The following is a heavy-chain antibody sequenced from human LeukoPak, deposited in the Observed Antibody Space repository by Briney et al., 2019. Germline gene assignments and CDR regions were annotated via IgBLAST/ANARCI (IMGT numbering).Heavy chain of an antibody. J-gene: IGHJ4*02. CDR1: GFTFSGYW. D-gene: IGHD3-22*01. V-gene: IGHV3-74*01. CDR2: ISSDGSST. CDR3: ARGGGYYHDY. Sequence: PGGSLRLSCAASGFTFSGYWMHWARQAPGKGLVWVSLISSDGSSTSYTDSVKGRFTISRDNAKNTLYLQMNSLRAEDTAVYYCARGGGYYHDYWGQGTLVAVSS.